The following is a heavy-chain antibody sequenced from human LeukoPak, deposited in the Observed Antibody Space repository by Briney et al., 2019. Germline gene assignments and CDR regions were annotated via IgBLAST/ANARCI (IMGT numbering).Heavy chain of an antibody. D-gene: IGHD4-17*01. Sequence: ASVTVSCKASGYTFSIYGITWVRQAPGQGLEWMGFISADNGNTNYAQKFQGRVTMTTDTSTSTAYMELRSLRADDTAVYYCARCGATVTMFFDYWGQGTLVTVSS. CDR2: ISADNGNT. CDR1: GYTFSIYG. CDR3: ARCGATVTMFFDY. V-gene: IGHV1-18*01. J-gene: IGHJ4*02.